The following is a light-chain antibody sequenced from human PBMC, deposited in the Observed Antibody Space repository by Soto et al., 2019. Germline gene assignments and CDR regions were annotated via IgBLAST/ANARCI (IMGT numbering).Light chain of an antibody. CDR3: SSYSSTSTPVV. J-gene: IGLJ2*01. V-gene: IGLV2-14*01. CDR1: SSDIGGYSY. CDR2: EVS. Sequence: QLVLTQPASVSGSPGQSITISCTGTSSDIGGYSYVSWYQQHPDKAPKLIIYEVSNRPSGVSNRFSGSKSGDMASLTISGLQAEDEADYSCSSYSSTSTPVVFGGGTKLTVL.